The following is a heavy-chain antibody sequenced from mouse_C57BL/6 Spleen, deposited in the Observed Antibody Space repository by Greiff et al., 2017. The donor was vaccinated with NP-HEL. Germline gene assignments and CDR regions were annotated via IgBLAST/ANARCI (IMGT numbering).Heavy chain of an antibody. D-gene: IGHD1-1*01. CDR1: GYTFTSYW. CDR3: SRSPFITTVVATDYAMDY. CDR2: INPSSGYT. V-gene: IGHV1-7*01. J-gene: IGHJ4*01. Sequence: QVHVKQSGAELAKPGASVKLSCKASGYTFTSYWMHWVKQRPGQGLEWIGYINPSSGYTKYNQKFKDKATLTADKSSSTAYMQLSSLTYEDSAVYYCSRSPFITTVVATDYAMDYWGQGTSVTVSS.